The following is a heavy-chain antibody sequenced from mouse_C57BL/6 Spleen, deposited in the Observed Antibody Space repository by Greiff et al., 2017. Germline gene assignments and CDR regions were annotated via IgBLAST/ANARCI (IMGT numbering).Heavy chain of an antibody. CDR1: GYTFTSYG. CDR3: ARRGYYYGSGDFDV. CDR2: IYPRSGNT. Sequence: VQLQQSGAELARPGASVKLSCKASGYTFTSYGISWVKQRTGQGLEWIGEIYPRSGNTYYNEKFKGKATLTADKSSSTAYMELRSLTSEDSAVYFCARRGYYYGSGDFDVWGTGTTVTVSS. J-gene: IGHJ1*03. V-gene: IGHV1-81*01. D-gene: IGHD1-1*01.